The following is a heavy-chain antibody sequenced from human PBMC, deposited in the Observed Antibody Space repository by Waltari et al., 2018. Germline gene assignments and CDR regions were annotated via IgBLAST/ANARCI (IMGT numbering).Heavy chain of an antibody. CDR3: ARVHGSESPLSWGTDV. CDR1: GGSLTTYY. V-gene: IGHV4-59*01. Sequence: QVQLHESGPGLVRPSETLSLTCTVSGGSLTTYYWSWVRRPPGKGLEFIGDIKDSGDTNDSPSLKSRVSMSIDTSKKQFSLKVSSVTAADSAMYYCARVHGSESPLSWGTDVWGQGTAVTVSS. J-gene: IGHJ6*02. CDR2: IKDSGDT. D-gene: IGHD3-16*01.